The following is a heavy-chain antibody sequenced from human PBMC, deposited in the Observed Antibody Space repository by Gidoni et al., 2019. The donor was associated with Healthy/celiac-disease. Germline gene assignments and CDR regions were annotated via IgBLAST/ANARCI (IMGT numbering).Heavy chain of an antibody. CDR1: GGTFSSYA. Sequence: QVQLVQSGAEVKKPGSSVKVSCKASGGTFSSYAISWVRQSPGQGLEWMGGIIPIVGTANYAQKFQGRVTITADESTSTAYMELSSLRSEDTAVYYCARARYYDFWSGPYYYYMDVWGKGTTVTVSS. J-gene: IGHJ6*03. D-gene: IGHD3-3*01. CDR2: IIPIVGTA. CDR3: ARARYYDFWSGPYYYYMDV. V-gene: IGHV1-69*01.